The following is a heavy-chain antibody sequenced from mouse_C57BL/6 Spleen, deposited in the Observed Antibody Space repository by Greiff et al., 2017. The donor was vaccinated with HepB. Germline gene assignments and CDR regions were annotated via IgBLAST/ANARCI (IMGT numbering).Heavy chain of an antibody. D-gene: IGHD3-2*02. Sequence: QVQLQQSGAELARPGASVKLSCKASGYTFTSYGISWVKQRTGQGLEWIGEIYPRSGNTYYNEKFKGKATLTADKSSSTAYMELRSLTSEDSAVYFCARTAQASRRGSYFDYWGQGTTLTVSS. CDR2: IYPRSGNT. CDR1: GYTFTSYG. J-gene: IGHJ2*01. V-gene: IGHV1-81*01. CDR3: ARTAQASRRGSYFDY.